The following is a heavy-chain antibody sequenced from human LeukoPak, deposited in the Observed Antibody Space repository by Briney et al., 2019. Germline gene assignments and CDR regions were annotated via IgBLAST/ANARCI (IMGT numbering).Heavy chain of an antibody. CDR1: VYTFTGYY. V-gene: IGHV1-2*02. Sequence: ASVTVSFKSSVYTFTGYYMHWVRQAPGPGLERMGWINPNSGGTNYAQKCQGRVTMTRDASISTAYMELSRVRADDTAVYYCAVAVAGTFLFDYWGQGTLVTVSS. D-gene: IGHD6-19*01. J-gene: IGHJ4*02. CDR2: INPNSGGT. CDR3: AVAVAGTFLFDY.